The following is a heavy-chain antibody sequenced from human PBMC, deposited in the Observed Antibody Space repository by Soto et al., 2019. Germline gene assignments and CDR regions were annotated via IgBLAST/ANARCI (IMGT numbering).Heavy chain of an antibody. V-gene: IGHV4-38-2*01. CDR1: DSSINSNYY. D-gene: IGHD4-17*01. CDR2: IHHSGTT. J-gene: IGHJ4*02. Sequence: SETLSLTCGVSDSSINSNYYWLWIRQPPGKGLVWIWAIHHSGTTYYTPSLKSWVTISMDMSKIHFSLSLTSVTAADTAIYYCARGLYGGNFDHWGQGTPVTVSS. CDR3: ARGLYGGNFDH.